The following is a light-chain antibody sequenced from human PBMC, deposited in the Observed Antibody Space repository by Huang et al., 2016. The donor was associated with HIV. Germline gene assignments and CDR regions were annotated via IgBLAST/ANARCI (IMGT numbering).Light chain of an antibody. V-gene: IGKV3-15*01. J-gene: IGKJ2*01. CDR2: CAS. CDR1: QSVNSN. CDR3: QQYNNWPYT. Sequence: EIVMTQSPATLSVSPGERATLSCRASQSVNSNLAWYQQKPGQAPRLLIYCASTRATWIPARFRGRWSLTEFTLTISSRQSEDFAVYYCQQYNNWPYTFGQGTKLEIK.